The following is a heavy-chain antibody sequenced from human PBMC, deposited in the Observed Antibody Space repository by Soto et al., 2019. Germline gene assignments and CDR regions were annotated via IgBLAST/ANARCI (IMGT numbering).Heavy chain of an antibody. D-gene: IGHD1-7*01. CDR3: GTAGTTGYYYYYGMDV. V-gene: IGHV1-18*04. CDR2: VSAYNGNT. CDR1: GYTFTSYG. Sequence: ASVKVSCKASGYTFTSYGISWVRQAPGQGLEWMGWVSAYNGNTNYAQKLQGRVTMTTDTSTSTAYMELRSLRSDDTAVYYCGTAGTTGYYYYYGMDVWGQGTTVTVSS. J-gene: IGHJ6*02.